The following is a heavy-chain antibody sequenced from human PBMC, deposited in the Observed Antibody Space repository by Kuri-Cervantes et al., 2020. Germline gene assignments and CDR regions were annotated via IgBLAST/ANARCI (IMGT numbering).Heavy chain of an antibody. J-gene: IGHJ4*02. D-gene: IGHD3-16*02. CDR1: GFTVSSNY. V-gene: IGHV3-23*01. CDR2: ISGSGGST. Sequence: GESLKISCAASGFTVSSNYMSWVRQAPGKGLEWVSAISGSGGSTYYADSVKGRFTISRDNSKNTLYLQMNSLRAEDTAVYYCAKRYDYVWGSYRGTDYFDYWGQGTLVTVSS. CDR3: AKRYDYVWGSYRGTDYFDY.